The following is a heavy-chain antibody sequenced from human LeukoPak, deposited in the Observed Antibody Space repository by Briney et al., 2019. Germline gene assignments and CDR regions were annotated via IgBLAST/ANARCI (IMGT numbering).Heavy chain of an antibody. CDR3: AKDLSYYDRSGYYSWFDP. CDR2: ISGSGGST. D-gene: IGHD3-22*01. CDR1: GFTFSSYA. Sequence: GGSLRLSCAASGFTFSSYAMSWVRQAPGKGLEWVSAISGSGGSTYYADSVKGRFTISRDNSKNTLYLQMHSLRADDTAVYYCAKDLSYYDRSGYYSWFDPWGQGTLVTVSS. V-gene: IGHV3-23*01. J-gene: IGHJ5*02.